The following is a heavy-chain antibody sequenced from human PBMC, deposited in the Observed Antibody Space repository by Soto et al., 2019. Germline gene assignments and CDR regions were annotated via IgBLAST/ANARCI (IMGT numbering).Heavy chain of an antibody. CDR3: ARGLGSSSSAFSVY. D-gene: IGHD6-6*01. CDR2: ISAYNGNT. J-gene: IGHJ4*02. V-gene: IGHV1-18*04. Sequence: QVQLVQSGAEVKRPGASVKVSCKASGYTFTSYGITWVRQAPGQGPEWMGWISAYNGNTDYAQKLQGRVTMTTDTSTTTAYMELRSLRSDDTAVYYCARGLGSSSSAFSVYWGQGTLVTVSS. CDR1: GYTFTSYG.